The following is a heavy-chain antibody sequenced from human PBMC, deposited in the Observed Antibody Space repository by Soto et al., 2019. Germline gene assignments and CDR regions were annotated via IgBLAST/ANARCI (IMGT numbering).Heavy chain of an antibody. Sequence: QVQLVQSGAEVKKPGSSVKVSCKASGGTFSSYAISWVRQAPGQGLEWMGGIIPIFGTANYAQKFQGRVTITADESTSTAYMELSSLRSEDTAVYYCARGPSIVVAGTDYYYGMDVWGQGTTVTVSS. CDR3: ARGPSIVVAGTDYYYGMDV. CDR2: IIPIFGTA. D-gene: IGHD6-19*01. CDR1: GGTFSSYA. V-gene: IGHV1-69*01. J-gene: IGHJ6*02.